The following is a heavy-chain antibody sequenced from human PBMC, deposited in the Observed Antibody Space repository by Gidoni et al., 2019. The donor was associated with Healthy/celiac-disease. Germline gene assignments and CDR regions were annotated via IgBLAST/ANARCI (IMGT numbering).Heavy chain of an antibody. V-gene: IGHV1-69*01. CDR2: IIPIFGTA. D-gene: IGHD3-16*01. CDR3: ASTYYDYVWGSTHYYYYMDV. J-gene: IGHJ6*03. CDR1: GATFSSYA. Sequence: QVQLVQSGAEVKKPGSSVKVSCKASGATFSSYAISWVRQAPGQGLEWMGGIIPIFGTANYAQKFQGRVTITADESTSTAYMELSSLRSEDTAVYYCASTYYDYVWGSTHYYYYMDVWGKGTTVTVSS.